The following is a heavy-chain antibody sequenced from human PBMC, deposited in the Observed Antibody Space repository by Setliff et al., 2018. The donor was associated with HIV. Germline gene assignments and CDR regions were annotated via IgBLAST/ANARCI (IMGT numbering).Heavy chain of an antibody. V-gene: IGHV3-23*01. J-gene: IGHJ4*02. CDR1: GFTFSAYA. CDR3: AKVSTAGCTGGNCYSGDY. D-gene: IGHD2-15*01. CDR2: ISGGGGST. Sequence: GESLKISCAASGFTFSAYAMTWVRQGPRKGLEWVSVISGGGGSTFYADSVKGRFTISRDNSKNTLYPQMNSLRVEDTAVYYCAKVSTAGCTGGNCYSGDYWGQGTLVTVSS.